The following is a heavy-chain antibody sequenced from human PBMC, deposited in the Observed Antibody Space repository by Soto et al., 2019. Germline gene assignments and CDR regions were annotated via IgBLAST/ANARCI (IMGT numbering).Heavy chain of an antibody. CDR3: ARRGRRRERYFDH. CDR2: VYRTAIP. Sequence: SQTLSLTCHVSAYSINSDYYWAWIRQPPGKGLEWISSVYRTAIPLYNPSRKGRVSISVDMSKNQFSLNLTTVTAADTAVYYCARRGRRRERYFDHWGQGTRVTVSS. V-gene: IGHV4-38-2*01. CDR1: AYSINSDYY. J-gene: IGHJ4*02.